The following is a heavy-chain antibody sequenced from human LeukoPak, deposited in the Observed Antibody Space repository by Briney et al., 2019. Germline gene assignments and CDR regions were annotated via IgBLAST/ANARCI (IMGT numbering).Heavy chain of an antibody. V-gene: IGHV3-23*01. D-gene: IGHD4-23*01. CDR2: ISVTGDST. Sequence: GASLRLSCAAAGFTFSSYAMSWVRHAPGKGLEWVSGISVTGDSTYYADSVKGRFTISRDNSKNTLYLQMNSLRADDTAVYYCAKAYYGGKNWGQGALVTVYS. J-gene: IGHJ4*02. CDR3: AKAYYGGKN. CDR1: GFTFSSYA.